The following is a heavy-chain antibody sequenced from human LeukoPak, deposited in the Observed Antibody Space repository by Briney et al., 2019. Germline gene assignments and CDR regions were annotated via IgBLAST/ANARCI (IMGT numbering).Heavy chain of an antibody. J-gene: IGHJ6*04. CDR2: IWSDGSNE. CDR3: ARDSRSDDTGGLDV. CDR1: GFTFSSHG. D-gene: IGHD3-10*01. Sequence: GGSLRLSCPTSGFTFSSHGMHWVRQAPGKGLEWVAVIWSDGSNEYYADSVKGRFTISRDNSKDTLYLEMTSLWAKDTAVYYCARDSRSDDTGGLDVWGKGTTVTVSS. V-gene: IGHV3-33*01.